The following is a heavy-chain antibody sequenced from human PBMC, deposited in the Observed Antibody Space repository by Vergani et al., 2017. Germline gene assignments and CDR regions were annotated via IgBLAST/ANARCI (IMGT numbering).Heavy chain of an antibody. D-gene: IGHD3-16*01. V-gene: IGHV3-48*03. CDR2: ISSSGSTI. CDR3: ARINQRLIVWGPHGMDV. CDR1: GFTFSSYE. Sequence: EVQLVESGGGLVQPGGSLRLSCAASGFTFSSYEMNWVRQAPGKGLEWVSYISSSGSTIYYADSVKGRFTISRDNAKNSLYLQMNSLRAEDTAVYYCARINQRLIVWGPHGMDVWGQGTTVTVSS. J-gene: IGHJ6*02.